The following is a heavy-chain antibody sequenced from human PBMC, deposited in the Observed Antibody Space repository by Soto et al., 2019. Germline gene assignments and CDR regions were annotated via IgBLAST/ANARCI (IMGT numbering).Heavy chain of an antibody. V-gene: IGHV6-1*01. Sequence: QSQTLSLTCAISGDSVSSNSAAWNWIRQSPSRGLEWLGRTYYRSKWYNDYAVSVKSRITINPDTSKNQFSLQLNSVTPEDTAVYYCARAGRTIRDIAAAATFDYWGQGTLVTVSS. CDR1: GDSVSSNSAA. CDR2: TYYRSKWYN. J-gene: IGHJ4*02. D-gene: IGHD6-25*01. CDR3: ARAGRTIRDIAAAATFDY.